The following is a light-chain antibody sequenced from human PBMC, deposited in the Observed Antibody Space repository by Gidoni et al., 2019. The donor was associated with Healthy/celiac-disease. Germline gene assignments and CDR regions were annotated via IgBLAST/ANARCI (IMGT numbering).Light chain of an antibody. CDR1: QGISNY. V-gene: IGKV1-27*01. J-gene: IGKJ1*01. CDR3: QKYNSAPWT. Sequence: DIQMTQSPSSLSASVGDRVTITCRASQGISNYLAWYQQKPGKVPKLLIYAATTLQSGVPSRFSGNGSETDFTLTISNLQPEDVATYYCQKYNSAPWTFGQGTKVEIK. CDR2: AAT.